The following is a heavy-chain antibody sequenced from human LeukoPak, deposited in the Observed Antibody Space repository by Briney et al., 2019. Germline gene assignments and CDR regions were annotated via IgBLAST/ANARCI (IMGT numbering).Heavy chain of an antibody. D-gene: IGHD6-19*01. Sequence: SETLSLTCTVSGGSISSYYWSWIRQPAGKGLEWIGRIYTSGSTNYNPSLKGRVTMSVDTSKNQFSLKLSSVTAADTAVYYCARAVAVPTYYYYYMDVWGKGTTVTVSS. CDR3: ARAVAVPTYYYYYMDV. V-gene: IGHV4-4*07. CDR2: IYTSGST. CDR1: GGSISSYY. J-gene: IGHJ6*03.